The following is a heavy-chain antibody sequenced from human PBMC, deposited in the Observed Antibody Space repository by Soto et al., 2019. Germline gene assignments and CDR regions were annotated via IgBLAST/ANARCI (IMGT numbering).Heavy chain of an antibody. J-gene: IGHJ4*02. D-gene: IGHD2-2*01. Sequence: GGSLRLSCAASGFTLSSYWMHWVRQAPGKGLVWVSRINSDGSSTSYADSVKGRFTISRDNAKNTLYLQMNSLRAEDTAVYYCTSGPPMYCSSSSCYASPFDYWGQGTLVTGSS. V-gene: IGHV3-74*01. CDR2: INSDGSST. CDR3: TSGPPMYCSSSSCYASPFDY. CDR1: GFTLSSYW.